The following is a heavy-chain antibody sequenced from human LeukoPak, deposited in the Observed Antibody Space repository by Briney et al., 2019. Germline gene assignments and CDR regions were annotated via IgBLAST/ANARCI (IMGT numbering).Heavy chain of an antibody. CDR1: GDTFNSFA. D-gene: IGHD1-26*01. J-gene: IGHJ4*02. CDR2: LITVFGRP. Sequence: SVKVSCKTSGDTFNSFAITWVRQAPGQGLEWMGGLITVFGRPNNPQKFKDRVTISADKSSFTSYLELKSLTSEDTAVYFCASKWGGYWGQGTLVTVSS. CDR3: ASKWGGY. V-gene: IGHV1-69*06.